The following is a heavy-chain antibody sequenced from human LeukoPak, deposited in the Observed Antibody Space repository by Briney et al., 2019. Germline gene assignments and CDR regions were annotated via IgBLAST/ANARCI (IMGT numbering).Heavy chain of an antibody. Sequence: SETLSLTCTVSSDFFSSVTDYWAWIRQPPGKGLEWIASGDYSGGTYYNPSLESRVAISADMSKNQISLKLSSVTAADTALYYCAKAREFSSSSGRAYYFDYWGQGTLVTVSS. CDR3: AKAREFSSSSGRAYYFDY. J-gene: IGHJ4*02. CDR2: GDYSGGT. V-gene: IGHV4-39*07. CDR1: SDFFSSVTDY. D-gene: IGHD6-6*01.